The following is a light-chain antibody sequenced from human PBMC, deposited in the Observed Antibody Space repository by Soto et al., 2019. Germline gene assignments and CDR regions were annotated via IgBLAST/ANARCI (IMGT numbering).Light chain of an antibody. V-gene: IGKV4-1*01. Sequence: DIVMTQSPDSLAVSLGERATINCKSSQSVLYSSNNKNYLALYQQKPGQPPKLLIYWASTRASGVPDRFSGSGSGTDFTPTISSLQAEDVAVYYCQQYYSTPPRTFGQGTKVEIK. CDR1: QSVLYSSNNKNY. CDR3: QQYYSTPPRT. CDR2: WAS. J-gene: IGKJ1*01.